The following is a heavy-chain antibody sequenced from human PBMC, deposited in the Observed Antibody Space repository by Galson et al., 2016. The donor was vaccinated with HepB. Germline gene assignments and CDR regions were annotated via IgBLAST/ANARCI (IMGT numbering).Heavy chain of an antibody. CDR1: GGSIRSGGFY. D-gene: IGHD1-26*01. CDR3: ARVAYGGLTGYYGMDV. V-gene: IGHV4-30-4*01. CDR2: IYYSGST. J-gene: IGHJ6*04. Sequence: TCTVSGGSIRSGGFYWSWIRQPPGKGLEWIGYIYYSGSTYYNPSLTSRIIISVDTSKNQFSMKLTSVTAADTAVYYCARVAYGGLTGYYGMDVWGKGTTVTVSS.